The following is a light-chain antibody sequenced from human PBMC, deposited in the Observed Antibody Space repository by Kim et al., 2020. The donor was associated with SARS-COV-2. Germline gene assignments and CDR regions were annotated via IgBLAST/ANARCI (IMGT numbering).Light chain of an antibody. CDR2: DVS. CDR1: SSDVGAYNF. CDR3: LSCTSSNTYV. V-gene: IGLV2-14*03. Sequence: QSALTQPASVSGSPGQSITISCTGTSSDVGAYNFVSWYQLHPGKVPKLIIYDVSERPSEISNRFSGSKSANTASLTISGLQAEDEADYYCLSCTSSNTYVFGTGTKVTVL. J-gene: IGLJ1*01.